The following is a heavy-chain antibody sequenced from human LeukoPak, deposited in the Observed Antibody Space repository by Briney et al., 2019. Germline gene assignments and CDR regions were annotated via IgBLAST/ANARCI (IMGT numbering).Heavy chain of an antibody. J-gene: IGHJ6*02. CDR2: INHSGST. D-gene: IGHD3-3*01. V-gene: IGHV4-34*01. CDR3: AREHKFWSGYYALDYYYGMDV. CDR1: GGSFSGYY. Sequence: SETLSLTCAVYGGSFSGYYWSWIRQPPGKGLEWIGEINHSGSTNHNPSLKSRVTISVDTSKNQFSLKLSSVTAADTAVYYCAREHKFWSGYYALDYYYGMDVWGQGTTVTVSS.